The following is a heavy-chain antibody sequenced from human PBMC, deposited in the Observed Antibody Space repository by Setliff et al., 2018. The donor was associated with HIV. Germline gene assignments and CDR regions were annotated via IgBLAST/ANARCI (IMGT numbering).Heavy chain of an antibody. CDR1: GDTFSSYA. CDR3: ANLVIIKSYFDY. J-gene: IGHJ4*02. Sequence: SVKVSCKASGDTFSSYAINWVRQAPGQGLEWMGGIIPIFGKANYAQKFQGRVTITADESTNTAYMEMSSLRSEDTAVYYCANLVIIKSYFDYWGQGTLVTVSS. D-gene: IGHD3-10*01. V-gene: IGHV1-69*13. CDR2: IIPIFGKA.